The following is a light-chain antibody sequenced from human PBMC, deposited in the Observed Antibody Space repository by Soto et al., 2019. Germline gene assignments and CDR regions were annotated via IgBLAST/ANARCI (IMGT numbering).Light chain of an antibody. J-gene: IGKJ3*01. CDR2: GAS. CDR1: QSVSSSY. CDR3: QHYGTSAL. V-gene: IGKV3-20*01. Sequence: EIVLTQSPGTLSLSPGERATLSCRASQSVSSSYLAWYQQKPGQAPRLLIYGASNRATGIPDRCSVSASGTDFTLTISRLEPEDFAVYYCQHYGTSALFGPGTKVDIK.